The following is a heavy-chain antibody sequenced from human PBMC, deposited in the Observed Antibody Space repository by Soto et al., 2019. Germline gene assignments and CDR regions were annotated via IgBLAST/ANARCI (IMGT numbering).Heavy chain of an antibody. Sequence: EVQLVESGGGLVQPGGSLRLSCAASGFTVSSNYMSWVRQAPGKGLEWVSVIYSGGSTYYADSVKGRFTISRHNSKNTLYLQMNSLRAEDTAEYYCASYPPTTVTTSGYFQHWGQGTLVTVSS. V-gene: IGHV3-53*04. CDR1: GFTVSSNY. J-gene: IGHJ1*01. CDR2: IYSGGST. D-gene: IGHD4-17*01. CDR3: ASYPPTTVTTSGYFQH.